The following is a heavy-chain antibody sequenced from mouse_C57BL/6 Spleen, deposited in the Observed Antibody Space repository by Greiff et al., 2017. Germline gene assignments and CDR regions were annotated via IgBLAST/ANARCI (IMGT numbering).Heavy chain of an antibody. V-gene: IGHV1-80*01. CDR1: GYAFSSYW. J-gene: IGHJ2*01. D-gene: IGHD2-3*01. Sequence: VQLQESGAELVKPGASVKISCKASGYAFSSYWMNWVKQRPGKGLEWIGQIYPGDGDTNYNGKFKGKATLTADKSSSTAYMQLSSLTSEDSAVYFCSINPYDGYYVYFDYWGQGTTLTVSS. CDR2: IYPGDGDT. CDR3: SINPYDGYYVYFDY.